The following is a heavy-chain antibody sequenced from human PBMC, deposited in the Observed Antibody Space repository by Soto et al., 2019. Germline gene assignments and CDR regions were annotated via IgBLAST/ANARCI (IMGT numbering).Heavy chain of an antibody. V-gene: IGHV1-69*08. CDR2: IIPILGIA. J-gene: IGHJ4*01. CDR3: AREEYYYGSGAFFDY. CDR1: GGTFSSYT. Sequence: QVQLVQSGAEVKKPGSSVKVSCKASGGTFSSYTISWVRQAPGQGLEWMGRIIPILGIANYAQKFQGRVTITADKSTSTAYMELSSLRTEDTAVYYCAREEYYYGSGAFFDYWGQEPWSPSPQ. D-gene: IGHD3-10*01.